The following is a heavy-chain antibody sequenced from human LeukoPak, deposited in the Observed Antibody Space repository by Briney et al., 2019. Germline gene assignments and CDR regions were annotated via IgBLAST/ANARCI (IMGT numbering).Heavy chain of an antibody. CDR2: ISASGGST. J-gene: IGHJ4*02. V-gene: IGHV3-23*01. CDR1: GFTFSSYP. Sequence: GGSLRLSCAASGFTFSSYPMGWVRQAPGKGLEWVSAISASGGSTYYADSVKGRLTISRDNSKDTLYVQMNSPRAEDTAVYYCAKATGGTIRSFDYWGQGTLVTVSS. CDR3: AKATGGTIRSFDY. D-gene: IGHD5-12*01.